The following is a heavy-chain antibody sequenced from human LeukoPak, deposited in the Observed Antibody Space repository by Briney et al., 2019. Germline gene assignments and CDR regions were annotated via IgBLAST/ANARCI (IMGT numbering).Heavy chain of an antibody. CDR3: ARGAKNRNWYFDL. CDR1: GGSISSYY. D-gene: IGHD1/OR15-1a*01. Sequence: SETLSLTCTVSGGSISSYYWSWIRQPPGKGLEWIGYIYHSGSTYYNPSLKSRVTISVDRSKNQFSLKLSSVTAADTAVYYCARGAKNRNWYFDLWGRGTLVTVSS. J-gene: IGHJ2*01. V-gene: IGHV4-59*12. CDR2: IYHSGST.